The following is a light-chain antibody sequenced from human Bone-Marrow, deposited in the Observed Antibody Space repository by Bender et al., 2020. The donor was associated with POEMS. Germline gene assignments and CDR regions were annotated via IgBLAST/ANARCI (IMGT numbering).Light chain of an antibody. J-gene: IGLJ3*02. CDR3: AVWDDSLNGWV. CDR1: SSNIGAHA. CDR2: SSH. V-gene: IGLV1-44*01. Sequence: QSVLTQPPSASGTHGQRVTISCSGGSSNIGAHAVNWYQHLPGTAPKLLIYSSHRRPSEVPDRFSGSRSGTSASLAISGLESVDEADYYCAVWDDSLNGWVFGGGTKLTV.